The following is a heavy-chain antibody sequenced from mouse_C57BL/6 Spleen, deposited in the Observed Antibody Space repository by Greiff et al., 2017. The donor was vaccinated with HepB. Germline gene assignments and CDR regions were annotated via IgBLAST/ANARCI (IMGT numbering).Heavy chain of an antibody. CDR2: INPNNGGT. Sequence: EVQLQQSGPELVKPGASVKMSCKASGYTFTDYNMHWVKQSHGKSLEWIGYINPNNGGTSYNQKFKGKATLTVNKSSSTAYMELRSLTSEDSAVYYCAISPDSSGYGYWGQGTTLTVSS. V-gene: IGHV1-22*01. CDR1: GYTFTDYN. J-gene: IGHJ2*01. CDR3: AISPDSSGYGY. D-gene: IGHD3-2*02.